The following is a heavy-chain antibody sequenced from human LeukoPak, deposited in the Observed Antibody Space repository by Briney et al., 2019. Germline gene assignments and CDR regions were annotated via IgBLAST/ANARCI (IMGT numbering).Heavy chain of an antibody. CDR3: ARYGIRYSGYDIDY. CDR2: ISYDGSNK. D-gene: IGHD5-12*01. CDR1: GFTFSSYA. V-gene: IGHV3-30-3*01. J-gene: IGHJ4*02. Sequence: GRSLRLSCAASGFTFSSYAMHWVRQAPGEGLEWVAVISYDGSNKYYADSVKGRFTISRDNSKNTLYLQMNSLRAEDTAVYYCARYGIRYSGYDIDYWGQGTLVTVSS.